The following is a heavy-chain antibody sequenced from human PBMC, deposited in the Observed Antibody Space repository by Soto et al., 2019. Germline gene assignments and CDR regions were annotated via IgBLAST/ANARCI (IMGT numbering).Heavy chain of an antibody. D-gene: IGHD3-10*01. Sequence: ASVKVSCKASGYTFTSYAMHWVRQAPGQRLEWMGWINAGNGNTKYSQKFQGRVTITRDTSASTAYMELSSLRSEDTAVYYCVRDYGSGSYYKYYFDYWGQGTLVTVSS. CDR2: INAGNGNT. CDR1: GYTFTSYA. J-gene: IGHJ4*02. CDR3: VRDYGSGSYYKYYFDY. V-gene: IGHV1-3*01.